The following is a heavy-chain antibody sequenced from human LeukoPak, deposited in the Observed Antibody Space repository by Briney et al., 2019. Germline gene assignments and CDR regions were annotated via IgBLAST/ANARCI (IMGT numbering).Heavy chain of an antibody. CDR3: ARDLPKTGYVGALDI. Sequence: ASVKVSCKASGGTFSSYAISWVRQAPGQGPEWMGWINPNSGGTNYAQNFKGRVTMTRDTSISTAYMEVNSLTSDDTAVYYCARDLPKTGYVGALDIWGQGTMVTVSS. CDR2: INPNSGGT. V-gene: IGHV1-2*02. J-gene: IGHJ3*02. D-gene: IGHD5-12*01. CDR1: GGTFSSYA.